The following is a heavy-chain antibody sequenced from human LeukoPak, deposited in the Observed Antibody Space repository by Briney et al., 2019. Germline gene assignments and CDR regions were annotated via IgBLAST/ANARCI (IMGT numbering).Heavy chain of an antibody. Sequence: SETLSLTCTVSGDSISSSHYYWGWIRQPPGKGLEWIGSIYHSGSTYYNPSLKSRVTISVDTSKNQFSLKLSSVTAADTAVYYCRGFGYDFWSGYYEGDYWGQGTLVTVSS. CDR3: RGFGYDFWSGYYEGDY. D-gene: IGHD3-3*01. V-gene: IGHV4-39*07. CDR2: IYHSGST. CDR1: GDSISSSHYY. J-gene: IGHJ4*02.